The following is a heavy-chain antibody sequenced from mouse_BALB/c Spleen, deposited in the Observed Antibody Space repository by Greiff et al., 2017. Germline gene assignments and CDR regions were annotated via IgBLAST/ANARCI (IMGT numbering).Heavy chain of an antibody. CDR3: ARYESSFFAY. D-gene: IGHD1-1*01. Sequence: QVQLQQPGAELVKPGASVKLSCKASGYTFTSYWMHWVKQRPGQGLEWIGEINPSNGRTNYNEKFKSKATLTVDKSSSTAYMQLSSLTSEDSAVYCCARYESSFFAYWGQGTLVTVSA. J-gene: IGHJ3*01. CDR1: GYTFTSYW. CDR2: INPSNGRT. V-gene: IGHV1S81*02.